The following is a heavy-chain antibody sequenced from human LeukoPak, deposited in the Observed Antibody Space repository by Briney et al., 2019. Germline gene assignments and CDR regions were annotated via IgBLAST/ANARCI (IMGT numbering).Heavy chain of an antibody. Sequence: PSETLSLTCTVSGGSISSYYWSWIRQPPGKGLEWIGYIYFSGSTKYKPSLKSRVTISVDTSKNQFSLKLSSATAADTAVYYCARGRFLDAFDIWGQGTMVTVSS. J-gene: IGHJ3*02. CDR3: ARGRFLDAFDI. CDR1: GGSISSYY. V-gene: IGHV4-59*01. D-gene: IGHD3-3*01. CDR2: IYFSGST.